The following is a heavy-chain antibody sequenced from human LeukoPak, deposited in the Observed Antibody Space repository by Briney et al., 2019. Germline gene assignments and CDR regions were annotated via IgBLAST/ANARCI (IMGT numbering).Heavy chain of an antibody. CDR2: MNPNSGNT. V-gene: IGHV1-8*03. D-gene: IGHD2-8*01. CDR1: GYTFTSYG. CDR3: ERVSWEYCTSGVCYAIGFDP. J-gene: IGHJ5*02. Sequence: ASVKVSCKASGYTFTSYGINWVRQATGQGREGRGWMNPNSGNTGYAQKFQGRVNITRNSSISTAYMELSRLRYGDTAVYYCERVSWEYCTSGVCYAIGFDPWGQGTLVTVSS.